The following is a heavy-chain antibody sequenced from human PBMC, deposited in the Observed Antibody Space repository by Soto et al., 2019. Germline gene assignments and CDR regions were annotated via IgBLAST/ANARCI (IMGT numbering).Heavy chain of an antibody. CDR2: ISPIFGTA. CDR1: GGTFSSYA. CDR3: ARPHDMANWFDP. V-gene: IGHV1-69*13. D-gene: IGHD3-9*01. Sequence: ASVKVSCKASGGTFSSYAISWVRQAPGQGLEWMGGISPIFGTANYAQKFQGRVTITADESTSTAYMELSSLRSEDTAVYYCARPHDMANWFDPWGQGTLVTVSS. J-gene: IGHJ5*02.